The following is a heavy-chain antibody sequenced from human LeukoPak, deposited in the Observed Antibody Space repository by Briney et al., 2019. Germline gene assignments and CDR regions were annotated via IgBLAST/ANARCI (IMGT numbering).Heavy chain of an antibody. CDR1: GFTFSSYS. J-gene: IGHJ4*02. CDR2: ITYSSSII. CDR3: ASYDTRYDY. Sequence: GGSLRLSCAASGFTFSSYSMNWARQAPGKGLERVSYITYSSSIIYYADSVKGRFTISRDNSKNTLYLQMNSLRAEDTAVYYCASYDTRYDYWGQGTLVTVSS. V-gene: IGHV3-48*01. D-gene: IGHD5-12*01.